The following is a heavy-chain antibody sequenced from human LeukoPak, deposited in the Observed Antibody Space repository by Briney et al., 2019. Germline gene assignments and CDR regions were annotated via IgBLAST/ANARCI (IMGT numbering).Heavy chain of an antibody. CDR2: IIPILGIA. D-gene: IGHD3-10*01. V-gene: IGHV1-69*04. CDR1: GSTLTELS. J-gene: IGHJ3*02. Sequence: ASVKVSCEVSGSTLTELSTHWVRQAPGQGLEWMGRIIPILGIANYAQKFQARVTLTADKSTSTAYMELSSLRSDDTAVYYCARASQDYYGSGSYYRGGDAFDIWGQGTMVTVSS. CDR3: ARASQDYYGSGSYYRGGDAFDI.